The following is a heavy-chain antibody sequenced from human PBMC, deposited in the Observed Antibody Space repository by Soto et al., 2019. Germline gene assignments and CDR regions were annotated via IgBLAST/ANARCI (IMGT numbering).Heavy chain of an antibody. Sequence: SETLSLTCTVSGGSISSYYWSWIRQPPGKGLEWIGYIYYSGSTNYNPSLKSRVTISVDTSKNQFSLKLSSVTAADTAVYYCARDHQSLGIYWGQGTLVTVSS. D-gene: IGHD2-2*01. CDR2: IYYSGST. CDR3: ARDHQSLGIY. J-gene: IGHJ4*02. CDR1: GGSISSYY. V-gene: IGHV4-59*01.